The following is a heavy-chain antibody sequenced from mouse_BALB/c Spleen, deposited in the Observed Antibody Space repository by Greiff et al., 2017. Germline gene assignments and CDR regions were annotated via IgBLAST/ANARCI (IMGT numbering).Heavy chain of an antibody. Sequence: EVQRVESGGGLVQPGGSRKLSCAASGFTFSSFGMHWVRQAPEKGLEWVAYISSGSSTIYYADTVKGRFTIARDNPKNTLFLQMTSLRSEDTAMYYCARSAGMDYWGQGTSVTVSS. CDR2: ISSGSSTI. CDR3: ARSAGMDY. CDR1: GFTFSSFG. J-gene: IGHJ4*01. V-gene: IGHV5-17*02.